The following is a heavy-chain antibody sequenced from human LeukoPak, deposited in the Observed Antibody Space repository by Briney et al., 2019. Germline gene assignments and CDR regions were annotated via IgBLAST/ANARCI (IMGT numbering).Heavy chain of an antibody. CDR3: ARQESRNYYFEGLDY. CDR2: ISGSGGST. J-gene: IGHJ4*02. V-gene: IGHV3-23*01. D-gene: IGHD3-22*01. Sequence: PGGSLRLSCVASGFNLRNYAMNWVRQAPGKGLEWVSGISGSGGSTGYAGSVKGRFTIDRDNSKNMVYLQMNSLRADDTAVYSCARQESRNYYFEGLDYWGQGTLVTVSS. CDR1: GFNLRNYA.